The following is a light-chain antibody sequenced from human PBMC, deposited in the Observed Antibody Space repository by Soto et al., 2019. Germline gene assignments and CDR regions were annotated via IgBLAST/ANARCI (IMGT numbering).Light chain of an antibody. CDR3: QQYYSTPRT. Sequence: DIVLTQSPDSLAVSLGERATINCKSSQSILFSSNNKNYLAWYQQKPGQPPKLLIYWASTRESGVPGRFSGGGSGTDFTLTISRLQAGDVAVDYCQQYYSTPRTFGQGTKLGI. J-gene: IGKJ2*01. V-gene: IGKV4-1*01. CDR2: WAS. CDR1: QSILFSSNNKNY.